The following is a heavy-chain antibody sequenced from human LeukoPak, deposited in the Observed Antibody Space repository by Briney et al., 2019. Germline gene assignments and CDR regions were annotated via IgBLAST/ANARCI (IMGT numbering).Heavy chain of an antibody. CDR1: GFTFDDYA. V-gene: IGHV3-9*01. J-gene: IGHJ4*02. D-gene: IGHD3-22*01. CDR2: ISWNSGSI. CDR3: AKADDSSGYYYPNFDX. Sequence: GGSLRLSCAASGFTFDDYAMHWVRQAPGKGLEWVSGISWNSGSIGYADSVKGRFTISRDNAKNSPYLQMNSLRAEDTALYYCAKADDSSGYYYPNFDXXXQGTLVTVSS.